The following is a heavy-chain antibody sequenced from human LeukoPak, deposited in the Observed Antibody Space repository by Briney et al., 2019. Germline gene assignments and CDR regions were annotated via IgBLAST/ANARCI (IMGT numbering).Heavy chain of an antibody. CDR2: ISGDGYST. CDR1: GFTFRTYV. Sequence: GATLRLSCSASGFTFRTYVMYWVRQAPGRGLEYVSAISGDGYSTYADSVKGRFTISRDNSKNTLYLQMSSLRAEDTAVYYCVKAQGYCSGGTCYSDYWGQGTLVTVSS. D-gene: IGHD2-15*01. V-gene: IGHV3-64D*06. J-gene: IGHJ4*02. CDR3: VKAQGYCSGGTCYSDY.